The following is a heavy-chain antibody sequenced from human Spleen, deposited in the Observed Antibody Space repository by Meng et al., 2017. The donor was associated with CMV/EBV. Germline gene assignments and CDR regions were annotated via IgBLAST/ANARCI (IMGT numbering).Heavy chain of an antibody. Sequence: GESLKISCAASGFTFSSYAMHWVRQAPGKGLEWVAVISYDGSNKYYADSVKGRFTISRDNAKNTLYLQMNSLRGDDTAVYYCVQEVLYMPRDYGLDVWGQGTTVTVSS. CDR1: GFTFSSYA. D-gene: IGHD2-2*01. CDR2: ISYDGSNK. CDR3: VQEVLYMPRDYGLDV. V-gene: IGHV3-30-3*01. J-gene: IGHJ6*02.